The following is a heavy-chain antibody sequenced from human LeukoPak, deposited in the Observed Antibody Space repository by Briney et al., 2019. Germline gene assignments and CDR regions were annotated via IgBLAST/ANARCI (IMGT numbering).Heavy chain of an antibody. V-gene: IGHV5-51*01. D-gene: IGHD5-12*01. J-gene: IGHJ4*02. CDR3: ARHRLYSGYELDY. CDR2: IYPGDSDT. CDR1: GYSFTSYW. Sequence: GEALKISCKGSGYSFTSYWIGWGRQMPGKGLEWTGIIYPGDSDTRYSPSFQGQVTISADKSISTAYLQWSSLKASDTAMYYCARHRLYSGYELDYWGQGTLVTVSS.